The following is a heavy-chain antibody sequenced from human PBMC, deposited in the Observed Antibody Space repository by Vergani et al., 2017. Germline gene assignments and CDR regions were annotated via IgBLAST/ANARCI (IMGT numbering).Heavy chain of an antibody. V-gene: IGHV4-39*07. J-gene: IGHJ4*02. Sequence: QLQLQESGPGLVKPSETLSLTCTVSGGSISSSSYYWGWIRQPPGKGLEWIGRTYYSGSTYYNPSLKSRVTISVDTSKNQFSLQMSSVTAADTAVYYCARVSIAVAGTIDYWGQGTLVTVSS. CDR3: ARVSIAVAGTIDY. CDR1: GGSISSSSYY. CDR2: TYYSGST. D-gene: IGHD6-19*01.